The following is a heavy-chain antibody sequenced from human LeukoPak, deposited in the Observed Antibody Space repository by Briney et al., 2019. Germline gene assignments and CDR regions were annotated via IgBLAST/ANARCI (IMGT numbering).Heavy chain of an antibody. CDR1: GYTFTGYY. V-gene: IGHV1-2*02. J-gene: IGHJ4*02. D-gene: IGHD2-8*02. Sequence: ASVKVSCKASGYTFTGYYIHWVRQAPGQGLEWMGWIDPNSGGTNYAQKFQGRVTLTRDTSISTVYMELSRLRFDDTAVYYCARLVSYWGQGTLVTVS. CDR3: ARLVSY. CDR2: IDPNSGGT.